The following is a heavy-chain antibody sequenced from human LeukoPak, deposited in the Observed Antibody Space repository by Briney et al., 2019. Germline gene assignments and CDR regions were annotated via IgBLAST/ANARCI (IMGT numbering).Heavy chain of an antibody. Sequence: SETLSLTCTVSGDAVYYWNWIRQPAGKGLEWIGRIYNNESTWSNPSLKSRVSMSIDTSKNQFSLKLSSVTAADTAVYYCARESERADYVWGSYRSHAFDIWGQGTMVTVSS. CDR3: ARESERADYVWGSYRSHAFDI. CDR1: GDAVYY. J-gene: IGHJ3*02. V-gene: IGHV4-4*07. CDR2: IYNNEST. D-gene: IGHD3-16*02.